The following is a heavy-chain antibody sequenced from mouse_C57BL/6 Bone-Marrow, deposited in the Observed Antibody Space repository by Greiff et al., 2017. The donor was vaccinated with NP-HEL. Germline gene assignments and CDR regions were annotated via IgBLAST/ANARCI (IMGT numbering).Heavy chain of an antibody. CDR1: GYTFTSYW. CDR2: IYPGNSDT. J-gene: IGHJ3*01. Sequence: VQLQQSGTVLARPGASVKMSCKTSGYTFTSYWMHWVNQRPGQGLEWIGAIYPGNSDTSYNQKFTGKAKLTAVTSASTAYMELSSLTNEDSAVYYWTSSSRYYYGSISWFVYWGQGTLVTVSA. CDR3: TSSSRYYYGSISWFVY. V-gene: IGHV1-5*01. D-gene: IGHD1-1*01.